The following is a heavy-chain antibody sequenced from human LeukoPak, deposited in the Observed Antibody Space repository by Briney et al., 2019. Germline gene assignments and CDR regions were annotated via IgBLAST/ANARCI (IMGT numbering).Heavy chain of an antibody. CDR1: GFTFSTYW. CDR3: ARDRIAVAATLPGGY. J-gene: IGHJ4*02. Sequence: GGSLRLSCAASGFTFSTYWMSWVRQAPGKGLEWVANIKQDGSEKYYVDSVKGRFTISRDNAKNSLYLQMNSLRAEDAAVYYCARDRIAVAATLPGGYWGQGTLVTVSS. D-gene: IGHD6-19*01. CDR2: IKQDGSEK. V-gene: IGHV3-7*01.